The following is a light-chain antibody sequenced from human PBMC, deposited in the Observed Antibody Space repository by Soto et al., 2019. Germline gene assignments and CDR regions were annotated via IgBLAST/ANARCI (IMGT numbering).Light chain of an antibody. V-gene: IGLV1-44*01. CDR3: AAWDDSLNGQV. CDR2: TND. CDR1: SSNIGRNA. J-gene: IGLJ3*02. Sequence: QSVLTQPPSASGAPGQRVTISCSGSSSNIGRNAVNWYRQLPGTAPRLLIYTNDLRPSGVPDRFSASRSGTSASLAISGLQSEDEATYYCAAWDDSLNGQVFGGGTKLTVL.